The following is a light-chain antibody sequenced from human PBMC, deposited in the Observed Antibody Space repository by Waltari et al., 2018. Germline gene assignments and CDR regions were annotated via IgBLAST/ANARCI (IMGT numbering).Light chain of an antibody. Sequence: QSVLTQPPSASGTHGQKVTIPCNGTSSTIGSNYVSWYQQFPGTAPKLLIFKNNQRPSGVPDRFSDSKSGTSASLAINGLRSEDEADYYCAAWDDSLSGLVLGGGTKVTVL. V-gene: IGLV1-47*01. CDR1: SSTIGSNY. J-gene: IGLJ3*02. CDR3: AAWDDSLSGLV. CDR2: KNN.